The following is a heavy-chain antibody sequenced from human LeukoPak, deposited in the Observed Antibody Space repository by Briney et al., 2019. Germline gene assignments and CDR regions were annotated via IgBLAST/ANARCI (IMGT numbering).Heavy chain of an antibody. CDR3: ASGCSSTTCYHNFDY. D-gene: IGHD2-2*01. V-gene: IGHV5-51*01. J-gene: IGHJ4*02. CDR1: WYTFTNYW. Sequence: NRGESLKISWRGSWYTFTNYWIGLVRQIPGKGLGVSGIIYSGDSETKYSPSFQGQVTILTDKSISIAYLQWSSLRASVTAMYYCASGCSSTTCYHNFDYWGQGTLVTVSS. CDR2: IYSGDSET.